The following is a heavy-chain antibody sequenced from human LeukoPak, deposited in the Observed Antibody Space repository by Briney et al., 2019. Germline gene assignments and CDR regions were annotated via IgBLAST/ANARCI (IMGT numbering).Heavy chain of an antibody. Sequence: GSLRLSCAVSGFALSIYGIHWVRQAPGKGLEWVAFIRYNGHDKYIADSVEDQFTISSDTSKNTVYLQLTTLRSEDTAVYYCARDGAAYGAGSYFPDYWGQGTLVTVSS. CDR1: GFALSIYG. J-gene: IGHJ4*02. CDR2: IRYNGHDK. V-gene: IGHV3-30*02. CDR3: ARDGAAYGAGSYFPDY. D-gene: IGHD3-10*01.